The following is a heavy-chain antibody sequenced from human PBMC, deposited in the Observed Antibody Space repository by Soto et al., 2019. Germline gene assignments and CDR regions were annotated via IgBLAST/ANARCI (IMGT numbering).Heavy chain of an antibody. Sequence: SETLSLTCTVSGGSISSYYWSWIRQPPGKGLEWIGYIYYSGSTNYNPSLKSRVTISVDTSKNQFSLKLSSVTAAYTAVYYCARFMPTDAFDIWGQGTMVTVSS. J-gene: IGHJ3*02. CDR3: ARFMPTDAFDI. V-gene: IGHV4-59*01. CDR2: IYYSGST. D-gene: IGHD2-2*01. CDR1: GGSISSYY.